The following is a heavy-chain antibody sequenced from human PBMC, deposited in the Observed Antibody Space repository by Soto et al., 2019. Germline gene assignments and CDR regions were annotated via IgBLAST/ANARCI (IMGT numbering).Heavy chain of an antibody. Sequence: QVQLQQWGAGLLKPSETLSLTCAVYGGSFSDYYWSWLRQPPGKGPEWIGEINHSGNTKYNPSLESRVTISVDTSKNQFSLKLNSVSAADTAVYYRARTGGMDVWSQGATVTVSS. CDR3: ARTGGMDV. J-gene: IGHJ6*02. CDR2: INHSGNT. V-gene: IGHV4-34*01. CDR1: GGSFSDYY.